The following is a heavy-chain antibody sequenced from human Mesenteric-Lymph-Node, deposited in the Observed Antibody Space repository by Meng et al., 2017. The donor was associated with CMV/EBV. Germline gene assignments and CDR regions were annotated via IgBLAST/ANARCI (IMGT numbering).Heavy chain of an antibody. CDR2: ISYDGTNK. CDR3: AGEYQLLNTPYFEY. V-gene: IGHV3-30*09. CDR1: GLTFSSYA. D-gene: IGHD3-10*01. J-gene: IGHJ4*02. Sequence: ALKISCAASGLTFSSYAMHWVRQAPGKGLEWVATISYDGTNKYYADSVKGRFAISRDNSKNTLFLQLSSLRTEDTAVYYCAGEYQLLNTPYFEYWGQGTLVTVSS.